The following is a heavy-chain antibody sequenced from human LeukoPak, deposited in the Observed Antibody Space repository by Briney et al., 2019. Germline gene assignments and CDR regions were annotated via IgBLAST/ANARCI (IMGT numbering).Heavy chain of an antibody. V-gene: IGHV4-31*03. CDR2: IYYNGST. CDR1: GGSISSGGYY. CDR3: ARSATFVSYAFDI. D-gene: IGHD5-12*01. Sequence: SETLSLTCTVSGGSISSGGYYWSWLRQHPGKGLEWIGYIYYNGSTYYNPSLKSRVTISVDTSKNQFSLKLSSVTAADTAVYYCARSATFVSYAFDIWGQGTMVTVSS. J-gene: IGHJ3*02.